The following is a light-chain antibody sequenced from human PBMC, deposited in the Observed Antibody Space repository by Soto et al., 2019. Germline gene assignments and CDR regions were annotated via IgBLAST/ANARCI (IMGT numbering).Light chain of an antibody. J-gene: IGKJ1*01. CDR3: QQYNHRPS. CDR2: GAS. CDR1: QSVGSN. Sequence: EIVMAQSPATLSVSPGERATLSCRASQSVGSNLAWFQQKPGQAPRLLISGASTRATGVPARFSGSGSGTQFTLTLRCLQSEDFAVYYCQQYNHRPSFGQGTKVDIK. V-gene: IGKV3-15*01.